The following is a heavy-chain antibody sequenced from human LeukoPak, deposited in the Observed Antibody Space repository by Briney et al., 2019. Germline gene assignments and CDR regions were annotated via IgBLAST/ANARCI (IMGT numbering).Heavy chain of an antibody. CDR2: IIPILGIA. Sequence: SVKVSCKASGGTFSSYAISWVRQAPGQGLEWMGRIIPILGIANYAQKFQGRVTITADKSTSTAYMELSSLRSEDTAVYYCARERPGSTSCYSDAFDIWGQGTMVTVSS. V-gene: IGHV1-69*04. CDR3: ARERPGSTSCYSDAFDI. CDR1: GGTFSSYA. J-gene: IGHJ3*02. D-gene: IGHD2-2*01.